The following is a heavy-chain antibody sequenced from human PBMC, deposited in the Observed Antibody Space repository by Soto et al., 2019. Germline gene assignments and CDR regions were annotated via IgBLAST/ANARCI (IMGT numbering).Heavy chain of an antibody. CDR2: INHSGST. J-gene: IGHJ6*02. D-gene: IGHD3-22*01. V-gene: IGHV4-34*01. Sequence: PSETLSLTCAVYGGSFSGYYWSWIRQPPGKGLEWIGEINHSGSTNYNPSLKSRVTISVDTSKNQFSLKLSSVTAADTAVYYCAIDSSGYYLYDMDVWGQGTTVTVSS. CDR3: AIDSSGYYLYDMDV. CDR1: GGSFSGYY.